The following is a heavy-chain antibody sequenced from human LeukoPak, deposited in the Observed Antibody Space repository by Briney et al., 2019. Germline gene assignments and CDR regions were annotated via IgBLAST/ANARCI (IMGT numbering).Heavy chain of an antibody. J-gene: IGHJ3*02. Sequence: ASVKVSCKASGYTFTSYAMHWVRQAPGQRLEWMGWMNAGNGNTKYSQKFQGRVTITRDTSASTAYMELSSLRSEDMAVYYCARYCSGGSCYYAFDIWGQGTMVTVSS. CDR3: ARYCSGGSCYYAFDI. V-gene: IGHV1-3*01. CDR2: MNAGNGNT. CDR1: GYTFTSYA. D-gene: IGHD2-15*01.